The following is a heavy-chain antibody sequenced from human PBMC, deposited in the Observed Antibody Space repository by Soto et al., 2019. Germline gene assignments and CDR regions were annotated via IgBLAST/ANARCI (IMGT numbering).Heavy chain of an antibody. CDR2: IIPIFGTA. Sequence: GASVKVSCKASGGTFSSYAISWVRQAPGQGLEWMGGIIPIFGTANYAQKFQGRVTITADESTSTAYMELSSLRSEDTAVYYCARGPLGYCSSTSCSYYYYGMDVWGQGTTVTVSS. CDR1: GGTFSSYA. D-gene: IGHD2-2*01. CDR3: ARGPLGYCSSTSCSYYYYGMDV. V-gene: IGHV1-69*13. J-gene: IGHJ6*02.